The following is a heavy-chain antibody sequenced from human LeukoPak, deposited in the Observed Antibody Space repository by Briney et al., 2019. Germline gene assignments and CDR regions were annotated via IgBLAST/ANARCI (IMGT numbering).Heavy chain of an antibody. CDR1: GFTVSSNY. Sequence: GGSLRLSCAASGFTVSSNYMSWVRRAPGKGRRWVSVIYSGGSTYYADSVKGRFTISRHNSKNTLYLQMNSLRAEDTAVYYCAREGDGYNYALDYWGQGTLVTVSS. J-gene: IGHJ4*02. CDR2: IYSGGST. D-gene: IGHD5-24*01. CDR3: AREGDGYNYALDY. V-gene: IGHV3-53*04.